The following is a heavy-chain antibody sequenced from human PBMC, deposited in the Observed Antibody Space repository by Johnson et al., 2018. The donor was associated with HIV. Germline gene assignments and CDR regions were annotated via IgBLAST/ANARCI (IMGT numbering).Heavy chain of an antibody. CDR3: AKPYGSGSYDAFDI. D-gene: IGHD3-10*01. CDR2: ISYDGSNT. V-gene: IGHV3-30*04. J-gene: IGHJ3*02. Sequence: QVHLVESGGGVVQPGRSLRLSCAASGFTFSSYAMHWVRQAPGKGLEWVAVISYDGSNTYYADSVKGRFTISRDNSKNTLYLQMNSLRAEDTAVYYCAKPYGSGSYDAFDIWGQGTMVTVSS. CDR1: GFTFSSYA.